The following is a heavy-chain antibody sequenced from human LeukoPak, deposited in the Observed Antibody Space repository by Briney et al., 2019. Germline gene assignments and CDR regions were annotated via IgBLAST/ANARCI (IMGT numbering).Heavy chain of an antibody. J-gene: IGHJ4*02. V-gene: IGHV3-11*01. CDR1: GFTFSDYY. CDR2: ISSSGSTI. Sequence: GGSLRLSCAASGFTFSDYYVSWIRQAPGKGLEWVSYISSSGSTIYYADSVKGRFTISRDNSKNTLYLQMNSLRAEDTAVYYCAKTSVWGSYRQFDYWGQGTLVTVPS. CDR3: AKTSVWGSYRQFDY. D-gene: IGHD3-16*02.